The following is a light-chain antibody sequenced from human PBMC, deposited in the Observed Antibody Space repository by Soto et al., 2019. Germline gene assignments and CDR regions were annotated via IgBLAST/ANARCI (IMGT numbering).Light chain of an antibody. V-gene: IGLV1-40*01. CDR2: GNS. CDR1: SSNIGAGYD. J-gene: IGLJ2*01. Sequence: QSVLTQPPSVSGAPGQSVTISCTGSSSNIGAGYDVHWYQQLPGTAPKLLIYGNSNRPSGVPDRFSGSKSGTSASLAITGLEAADEADYYCQSYDSSLSGSVFGGGTKLNVL. CDR3: QSYDSSLSGSV.